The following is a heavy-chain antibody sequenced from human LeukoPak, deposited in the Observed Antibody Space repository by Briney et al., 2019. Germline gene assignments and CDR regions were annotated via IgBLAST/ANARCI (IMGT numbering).Heavy chain of an antibody. J-gene: IGHJ3*02. CDR3: ARDWISGGAFDI. Sequence: GGSLRLSCAASGFTFSSYSMNWVRQAPGKGLEWVSYISSSSSTIYYADSVKGRFTISRDNAKNLLYLQMNSLRAEDTAVYYCARDWISGGAFDIWGQGTMVTVSS. D-gene: IGHD2-15*01. V-gene: IGHV3-48*01. CDR1: GFTFSSYS. CDR2: ISSSSSTI.